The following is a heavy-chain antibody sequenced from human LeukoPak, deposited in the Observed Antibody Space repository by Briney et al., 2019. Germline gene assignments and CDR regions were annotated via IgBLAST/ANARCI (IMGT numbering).Heavy chain of an antibody. Sequence: SVKVSCKASGGTFSSYAISWVRQAPGQGLEWMGGIIPIFGTANYAQKFQGRVPITAGESTSTAYMELSSLRSEDTAVYYCARPYCSSTSCYDTYYYGMDVWGQGTTVTVSS. D-gene: IGHD2-2*01. CDR3: ARPYCSSTSCYDTYYYGMDV. J-gene: IGHJ6*02. CDR2: IIPIFGTA. CDR1: GGTFSSYA. V-gene: IGHV1-69*13.